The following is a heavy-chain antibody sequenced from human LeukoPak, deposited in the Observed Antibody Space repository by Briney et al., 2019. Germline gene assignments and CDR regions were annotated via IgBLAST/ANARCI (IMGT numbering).Heavy chain of an antibody. D-gene: IGHD5-18*01. CDR3: ARGGRWIQLWFFDY. CDR2: ISGSGGST. CDR1: GFTFSSYA. V-gene: IGHV3-23*01. J-gene: IGHJ4*02. Sequence: GGSLRLSCAASGFTFSSYAMSWVRQAPGKGLEWVSAISGSGGSTYYADSVKGRFTISRDNSKNTLYLQMNSLRAEDTAVYYCARGGRWIQLWFFDYWGQGTLVTVSS.